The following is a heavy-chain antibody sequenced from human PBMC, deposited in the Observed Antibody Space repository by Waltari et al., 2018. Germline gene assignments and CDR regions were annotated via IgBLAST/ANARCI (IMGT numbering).Heavy chain of an antibody. Sequence: QVQLVESGGGVVQPGKSLKLSCAASGFTFSSFGIHWVRQTPGKGLEWVELIWYDGIKTFYSDSVKGRFTISRDNSQNTLYLQLNRLRDEDTGIYYCARGYDFWSGYFNYFDHWGPGTRVTVSS. J-gene: IGHJ4*02. D-gene: IGHD3-3*01. V-gene: IGHV3-33*01. CDR3: ARGYDFWSGYFNYFDH. CDR1: GFTFSSFG. CDR2: IWYDGIKT.